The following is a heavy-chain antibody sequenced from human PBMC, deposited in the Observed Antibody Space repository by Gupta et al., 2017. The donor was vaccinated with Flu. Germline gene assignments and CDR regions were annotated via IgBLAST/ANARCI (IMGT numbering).Heavy chain of an antibody. V-gene: IGHV4-31*03. D-gene: IGHD5-18*01. Sequence: QVQLQESGPGLVKPSQTLSLTCTVSGGSISRDGFYWTWIRQHPGKGLEYIAYIHYTGSTFYNPSLKSRATISVETSKNQFSLRLTSVTAADTAVYYCAVDDVDTTMARNWCDPWGQGTLVAVSS. CDR3: AVDDVDTTMARNWCDP. CDR2: IHYTGST. CDR1: GGSISRDGFY. J-gene: IGHJ5*02.